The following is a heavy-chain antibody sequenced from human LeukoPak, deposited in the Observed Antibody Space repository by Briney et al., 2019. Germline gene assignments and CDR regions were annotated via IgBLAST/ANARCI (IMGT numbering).Heavy chain of an antibody. D-gene: IGHD1-26*01. CDR2: IYYSGST. Sequence: SQTLSLTCTVSGGSISSGGYYWGWIRQPPGKGLEWIGSIYYSGSTYYNPSLKSRVTISVDTSKNQFSLKLSSVTAADTAVYYCAISPREGGELPNLIYWGQGTLVTVSS. CDR1: GGSISSGGYY. J-gene: IGHJ4*02. CDR3: AISPREGGELPNLIY. V-gene: IGHV4-39*01.